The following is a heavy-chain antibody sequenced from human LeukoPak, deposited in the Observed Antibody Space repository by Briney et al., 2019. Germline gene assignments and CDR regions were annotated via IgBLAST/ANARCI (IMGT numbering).Heavy chain of an antibody. J-gene: IGHJ4*02. D-gene: IGHD2-15*01. Sequence: ASVKVSCKASGYTFTSYGISWVRQAPGQGLEWMGWISAYNGNTNYAQKLQGRVTMTTDTSTSTAYMELRSLRSDDTAVYYCAREVRYCSGGSCYLHADYWGQGTLVTVSS. CDR1: GYTFTSYG. CDR3: AREVRYCSGGSCYLHADY. CDR2: ISAYNGNT. V-gene: IGHV1-18*01.